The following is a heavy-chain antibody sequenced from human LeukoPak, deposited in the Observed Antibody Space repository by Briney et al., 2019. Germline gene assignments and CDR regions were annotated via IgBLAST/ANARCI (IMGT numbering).Heavy chain of an antibody. CDR1: GASVSTTSCL. CDR2: ISYTGSS. V-gene: IGHV4-39*07. J-gene: IGHJ4*02. CDR3: VRDLGVGGSWPLDF. D-gene: IGHD2-15*01. Sequence: PSETLSLTCVVSGASVSTTSCLWGWVRQTPGEGLEWIGSISYTGSSYYNPSLNSRVTMSLDPAKNHFSLRMTSLTAADTAVYYCVRDLGVGGSWPLDFWGPGTVVIVSS.